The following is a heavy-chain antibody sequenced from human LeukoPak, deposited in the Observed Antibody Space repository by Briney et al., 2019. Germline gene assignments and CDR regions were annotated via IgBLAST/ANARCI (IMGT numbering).Heavy chain of an antibody. V-gene: IGHV4-61*08. CDR2: IYYSGST. J-gene: IGHJ5*02. Sequence: SQTLSLTCTVSGGSISSGGYYWSWIRQHPGKGLEWIGYIYYSGSTNYNPSLKSRVTISVDTSKNQFSLKLSSVTAADTAVYYCARGSSWYFSWFDPWGQGTLVTVSS. CDR1: GGSISSGGYY. CDR3: ARGSSWYFSWFDP. D-gene: IGHD6-13*01.